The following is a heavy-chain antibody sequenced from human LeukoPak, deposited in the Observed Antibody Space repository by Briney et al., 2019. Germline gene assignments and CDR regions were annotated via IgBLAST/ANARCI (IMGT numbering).Heavy chain of an antibody. V-gene: IGHV4-59*01. CDR3: ARDADYYDSSGYYSPSWFDP. CDR1: GGSISSYY. J-gene: IGHJ5*02. Sequence: PSETLSLTCTVSGGSISSYYWSWIRQPPGKGLEWIGYIYYSGSTNYNPSLKSRVTISVDTSKNQFSLKLSSVTAADTAVYYCARDADYYDSSGYYSPSWFDPWGQGTLVTVSS. CDR2: IYYSGST. D-gene: IGHD3-22*01.